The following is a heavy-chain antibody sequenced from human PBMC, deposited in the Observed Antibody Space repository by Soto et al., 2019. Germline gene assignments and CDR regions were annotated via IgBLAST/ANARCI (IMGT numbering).Heavy chain of an antibody. J-gene: IGHJ6*02. V-gene: IGHV1-18*01. CDR1: GFTFTSYG. Sequence: ASVKVSCKASGFTFTSYGICWVRQSPGQGLEWMGWISAYNGNTNYAQKLQGRVTMTTDTSTSTAYMELRSLRSDDTAVYYCARGVQFLEWLNYYGMDVWGQGTTVTVSS. D-gene: IGHD3-3*01. CDR2: ISAYNGNT. CDR3: ARGVQFLEWLNYYGMDV.